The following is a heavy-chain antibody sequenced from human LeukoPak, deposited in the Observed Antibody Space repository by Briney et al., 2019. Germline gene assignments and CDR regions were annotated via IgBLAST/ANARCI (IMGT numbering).Heavy chain of an antibody. D-gene: IGHD1-7*01. V-gene: IGHV3-21*01. CDR3: ASRTGTLDY. J-gene: IGHJ4*02. CDR1: GFTFSSYS. CDR2: ISSSSSYI. Sequence: PGGSLRLSCAASGFTFSSYSMNWVRQAPGKGLECVSSISSSSSYIYYADSVKGRFTISRDNAKNSLYLQMNSLRAEDTAVYYCASRTGTLDYWGQGTLVTVSS.